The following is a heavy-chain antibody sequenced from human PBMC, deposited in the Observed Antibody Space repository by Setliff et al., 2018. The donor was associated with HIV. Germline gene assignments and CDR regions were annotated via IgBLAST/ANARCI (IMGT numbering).Heavy chain of an antibody. V-gene: IGHV4-39*07. CDR1: GGAFNTSSSY. CDR3: ARGRDKYGPIDY. J-gene: IGHJ4*02. CDR2: IYYSGST. Sequence: SETLSLTCTVSGGAFNTSSSYWGWIRQPPGKGLEWIGYIYYSGSTYYNPSLKSRVTISVDTSRSQFSLKLSSVTAADTAVYYCARGRDKYGPIDYWGQGTLVTVSS. D-gene: IGHD3-10*01.